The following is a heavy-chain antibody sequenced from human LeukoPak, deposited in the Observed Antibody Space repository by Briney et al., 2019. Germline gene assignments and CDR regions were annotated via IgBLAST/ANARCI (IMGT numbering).Heavy chain of an antibody. Sequence: SETLSLTCTVSGYSISSGYYWGWIRQPPVKGLEWIGSIYHSGSTYYNPSLKSRVTISVDTSKNQFSLKLSSVTAADTAVSYCAGGGSSSWYRRCEYSSWGQGTLVTVSS. J-gene: IGHJ5*02. D-gene: IGHD6-13*01. CDR1: GYSISSGYY. CDR3: AGGGSSSWYRRCEYSS. V-gene: IGHV4-38-2*02. CDR2: IYHSGST.